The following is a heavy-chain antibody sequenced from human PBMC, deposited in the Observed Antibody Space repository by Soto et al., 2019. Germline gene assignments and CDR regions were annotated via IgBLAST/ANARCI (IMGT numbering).Heavy chain of an antibody. Sequence: ESLKISCKGSGYSFTSYWISWVRQMPGKGLEWMGRIDPSDSYTNYSPSFQGHVTIAADKSISTAYLQWSSLKASDTAMYYCARHQVYCSSTSCYAWFEPWGQGTLVTVSS. J-gene: IGHJ5*02. CDR3: ARHQVYCSSTSCYAWFEP. D-gene: IGHD2-2*01. V-gene: IGHV5-10-1*01. CDR1: GYSFTSYW. CDR2: IDPSDSYT.